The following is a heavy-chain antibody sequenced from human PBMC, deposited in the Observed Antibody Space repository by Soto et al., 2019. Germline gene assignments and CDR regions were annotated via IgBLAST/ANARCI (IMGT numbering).Heavy chain of an antibody. J-gene: IGHJ4*02. CDR1: GFTFSSYG. CDR2: ISYDGSNK. CDR3: AKDGPREWELDY. V-gene: IGHV3-30*18. D-gene: IGHD1-26*01. Sequence: GGSLRLSCAASGFTFSSYGMHWVRQAPGKGLEWVAVISYDGSNKYYADSVKGRFTISRDNSKNTLYLQMNSLRAEDTAVYYCAKDGPREWELDYWGQGTLVTVSS.